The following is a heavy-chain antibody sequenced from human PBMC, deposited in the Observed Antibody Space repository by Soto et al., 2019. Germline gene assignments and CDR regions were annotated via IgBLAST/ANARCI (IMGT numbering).Heavy chain of an antibody. CDR3: AKVNMITFGGVIVLYFDY. D-gene: IGHD3-16*02. CDR2: ISGSGGST. J-gene: IGHJ4*02. CDR1: GFTFSSYA. Sequence: PGGSLRLSCAASGFTFSSYAMSWVRQAPGKGLEWVSAISGSGGSTYYADSVKGRFTISRDNSKNTLYLQMNSLRAEDTAVYYCAKVNMITFGGVIVLYFDYWGQGTLVTVSS. V-gene: IGHV3-23*01.